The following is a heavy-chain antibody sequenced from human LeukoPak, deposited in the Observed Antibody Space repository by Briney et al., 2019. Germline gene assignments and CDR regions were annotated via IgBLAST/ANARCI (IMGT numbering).Heavy chain of an antibody. CDR1: GGSISSYY. CDR2: IYYSGST. J-gene: IGHJ6*03. D-gene: IGHD4-11*01. Sequence: PSETLSLTCTVSGGSISSYYWSWIRQPPGKGLEWIGYIYYSGSTNYNPSLKSRVTISVDTSKNQFSLKLSSVTAADTAVYYCARCVTTDYYYYMDVWGKGTTVTVPS. CDR3: ARCVTTDYYYYMDV. V-gene: IGHV4-59*01.